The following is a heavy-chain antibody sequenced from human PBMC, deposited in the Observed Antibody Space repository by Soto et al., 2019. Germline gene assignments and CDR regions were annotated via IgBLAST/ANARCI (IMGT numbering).Heavy chain of an antibody. J-gene: IGHJ4*02. V-gene: IGHV3-15*01. CDR3: TKVLGYCSGGNCFTFDY. CDR1: GFPFSKAW. CDR2: IKSKADGGTT. D-gene: IGHD2-15*01. Sequence: ESGGGLVKPGGSLRLSCAASGFPFSKAWMSWVRQVPGKGLEWVGRIKSKADGGTTDYAAPVKGRFTISSDDSSNTLYLQMNSLKTEDTAVYYCTKVLGYCSGGNCFTFDYWGQGAVVTVSS.